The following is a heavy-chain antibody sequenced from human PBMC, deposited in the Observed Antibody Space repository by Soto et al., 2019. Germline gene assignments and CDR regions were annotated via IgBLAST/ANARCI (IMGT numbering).Heavy chain of an antibody. Sequence: YTDWEQQAPGQGLEWMGIINPSGGSTSYAQKFHGRVTVTRDTSTSTVYMELNSLRSEDTAVYCCARDVVGRHHYY. CDR1: Y. CDR3: ARDVVGRHHYY. J-gene: IGHJ6*01. CDR2: INPSGGST. D-gene: IGHD2-15*01. V-gene: IGHV1-46*01.